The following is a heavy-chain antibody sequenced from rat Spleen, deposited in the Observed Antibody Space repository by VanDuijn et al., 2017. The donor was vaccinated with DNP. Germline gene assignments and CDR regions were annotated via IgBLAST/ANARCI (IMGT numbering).Heavy chain of an antibody. CDR1: GFTFTNSD. V-gene: IGHV5-25*01. Sequence: EVQLVESGGGLVQPGRSLKLSCAASGFTFTNSDMAWVRQAPTKGLEWVASISTSGGSTFYRDSVKGRFTISRDNAKSTLYLQMDSLRSEDTATYYCARWTRYFDYWGQGVMVTVSS. CDR3: ARWTRYFDY. J-gene: IGHJ2*01. D-gene: IGHD1-7*01. CDR2: ISTSGGST.